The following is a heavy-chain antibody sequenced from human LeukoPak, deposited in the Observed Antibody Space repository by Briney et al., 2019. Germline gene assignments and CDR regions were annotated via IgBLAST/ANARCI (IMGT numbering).Heavy chain of an antibody. CDR3: AGGYGSGSFIDY. V-gene: IGHV4-59*01. J-gene: IGHJ4*02. D-gene: IGHD3-10*01. CDR1: GGSISSYY. Sequence: SETLSLTCTVSGGSISSYYWSWIRQPPGKGLEWIGYIYYSGSTNYNPSLTSRVTISVDTSKNQSSLKLSSVTAADPAVYYCAGGYGSGSFIDYWGQGTLVTVSS. CDR2: IYYSGST.